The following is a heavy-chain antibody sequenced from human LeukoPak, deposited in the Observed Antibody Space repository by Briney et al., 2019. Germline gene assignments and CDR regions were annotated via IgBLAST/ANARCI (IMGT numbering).Heavy chain of an antibody. D-gene: IGHD3-10*01. V-gene: IGHV3-23*01. CDR3: AKDLLVVRGLDY. Sequence: PGGSLRLSCAASGFTFSDHYMDWVRQAPGKGLEWVSAISGSGGSTYYADSVKGRFTISRDNSKNTLYLQMSSLRAEDTAVYYCAKDLLVVRGLDYWGQGTLVTVSS. CDR2: ISGSGGST. J-gene: IGHJ4*02. CDR1: GFTFSDHY.